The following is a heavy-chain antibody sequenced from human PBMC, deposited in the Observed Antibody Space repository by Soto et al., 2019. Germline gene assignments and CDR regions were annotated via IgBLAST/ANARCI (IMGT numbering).Heavy chain of an antibody. J-gene: IGHJ4*02. CDR1: GGSISSGGYY. CDR2: IYYIGIT. D-gene: IGHD1-26*01. V-gene: IGHV4-31*03. CDR3: ASGLSGSYYLDY. Sequence: QVQLPESGPGLVKPSQTLSLTCTVSGGSISSGGYYWSWIRQHPGKGLEWNGYIYYIGITYYNPSLMSRVTLSVETSKTQFSLKLSSVTAADTAVYYCASGLSGSYYLDYWGQGTLLTVSS.